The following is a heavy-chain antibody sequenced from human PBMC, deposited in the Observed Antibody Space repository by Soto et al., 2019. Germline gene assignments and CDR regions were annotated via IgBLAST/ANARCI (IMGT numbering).Heavy chain of an antibody. CDR1: GFTFSSYA. Sequence: GGSLRLSCAASGFTFSSYAMHWVRQAPGKGLEWVVVISYDGSNKYYADSVKGRFTISRDNSKNTLYLQMNSLRAEDTAVYYCARWGGLQQLDNFDYWGQGTLVTVSS. D-gene: IGHD6-13*01. J-gene: IGHJ4*02. V-gene: IGHV3-30-3*01. CDR2: ISYDGSNK. CDR3: ARWGGLQQLDNFDY.